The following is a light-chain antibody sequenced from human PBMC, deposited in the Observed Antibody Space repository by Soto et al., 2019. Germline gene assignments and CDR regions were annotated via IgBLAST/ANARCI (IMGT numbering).Light chain of an antibody. J-gene: IGKJ3*01. CDR2: RAS. Sequence: EILLTQSPATLAVSPGEGATLSCRASQSVRDNLAWYQQKPGQAPRLLIYRASTRATGVPARFSGSGSGTEFTLSISRLEPEDFAVYYCQHYGDSAPFTFGPGTKVDIK. V-gene: IGKV3-15*01. CDR1: QSVRDN. CDR3: QHYGDSAPFT.